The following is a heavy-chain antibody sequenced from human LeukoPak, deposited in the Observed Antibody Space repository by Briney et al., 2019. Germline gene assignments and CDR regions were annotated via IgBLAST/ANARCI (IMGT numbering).Heavy chain of an antibody. CDR3: AREIFNGFDI. Sequence: GGSLRLSCAASGFTFSSYGMHWVRQAPGKGLEWVAVISYDGSNKYYADSVQGRFTISRDNSKNTLFLQMDSLRAEDTAVYYCAREIFNGFDIWRQGTMVTVS. CDR2: ISYDGSNK. V-gene: IGHV3-30*03. J-gene: IGHJ3*02. CDR1: GFTFSSYG.